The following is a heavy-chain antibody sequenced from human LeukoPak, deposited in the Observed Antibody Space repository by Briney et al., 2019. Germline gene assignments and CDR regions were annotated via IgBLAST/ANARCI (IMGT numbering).Heavy chain of an antibody. D-gene: IGHD6-13*01. CDR3: ARRSADSSSSHPSGLMDV. Sequence: SETLSLTCSVSGYSISSGYYWGWIRQPPGKGLEWIGSIYYSGSTYYNPSLKSRVTISVDTSKNQFSLKLSSVTAADTAVYYCARRSADSSSSHPSGLMDVWGKGTTVTISS. CDR2: IYYSGST. J-gene: IGHJ6*03. V-gene: IGHV4-38-2*02. CDR1: GYSISSGYY.